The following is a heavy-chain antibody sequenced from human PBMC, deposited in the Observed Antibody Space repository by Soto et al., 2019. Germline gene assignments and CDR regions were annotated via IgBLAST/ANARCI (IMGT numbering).Heavy chain of an antibody. J-gene: IGHJ4*02. CDR1: GYTFTAYS. D-gene: IGHD6-19*01. CDR2: FNPNSGDT. CDR3: AREASAVSSLDY. Sequence: GASVKVSCKASGYTFTAYSMHWVRQAPGQGLEWVGWFNPNSGDTIYAQKFQGRVTLTRDTSIGTAYMELYSLTSDDTAVYYCAREASAVSSLDYWGQATLVTVSS. V-gene: IGHV1-2*02.